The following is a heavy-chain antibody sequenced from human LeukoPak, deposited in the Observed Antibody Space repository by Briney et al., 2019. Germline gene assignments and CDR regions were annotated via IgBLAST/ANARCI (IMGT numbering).Heavy chain of an antibody. J-gene: IGHJ4*02. CDR2: ISTYNGNT. V-gene: IGHV1-18*01. D-gene: IGHD3-22*01. Sequence: ASVKVSCKASGYTFTSYGISWVRQAPGQGLEWMGWISTYNGNTNYAQKLQGRVTMTTDTSTSTAYMELRRLRSDDTAVYYCATSVRYYYDSSPFSSFDYWGQGTLVTVSP. CDR1: GYTFTSYG. CDR3: ATSVRYYYDSSPFSSFDY.